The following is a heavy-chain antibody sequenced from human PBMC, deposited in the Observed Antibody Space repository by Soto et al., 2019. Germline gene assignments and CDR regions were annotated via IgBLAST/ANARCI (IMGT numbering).Heavy chain of an antibody. Sequence: QVQLVQSGSEVKRPGSSVKVSCKASGGTFSRLPITWVRQAPGQGLEWMGGIIPIHGPANYEQKFQGRVTMTRDTSTSTLYLELSSLTSDDTAVYYCARAFYSGSYPHYFYYFGMDVWGQGTTVTVSS. CDR1: GGTFSRLP. V-gene: IGHV1-69*06. D-gene: IGHD1-26*01. CDR2: IIPIHGPA. J-gene: IGHJ6*02. CDR3: ARAFYSGSYPHYFYYFGMDV.